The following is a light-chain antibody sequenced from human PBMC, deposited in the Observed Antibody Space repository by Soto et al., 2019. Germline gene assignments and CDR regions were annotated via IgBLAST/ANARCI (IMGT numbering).Light chain of an antibody. CDR3: SSYTTSSTVV. J-gene: IGLJ2*01. CDR2: EVS. Sequence: QSVLTQPPSVSGSPGQSVTIYCTGTSSDVGTYNRVSWYQQPPGTAPKLMIYEVSDRPSGVPDRFSGSKSGNTASLTISGLLPEDEADYYCSSYTTSSTVVFGGGTKVTVL. CDR1: SSDVGTYNR. V-gene: IGLV2-18*02.